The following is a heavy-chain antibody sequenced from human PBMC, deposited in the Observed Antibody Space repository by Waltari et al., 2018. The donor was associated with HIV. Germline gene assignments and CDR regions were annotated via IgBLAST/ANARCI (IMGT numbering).Heavy chain of an antibody. J-gene: IGHJ5*02. CDR2: IYPDDTT. Sequence: EVLLADSGGGLIQPGGSLGLSCTASNFRIPAKHVTWICLAPGGSLEWVAVIYPDDTTHYADSVSGRFTISRAKSRTKVFLLMNSLFVDDTATYFCATGVRYYGPWGQGTRVTVSS. V-gene: IGHV3-53*01. CDR3: ATGVRYYGP. CDR1: NFRIPAKH. D-gene: IGHD3-22*01.